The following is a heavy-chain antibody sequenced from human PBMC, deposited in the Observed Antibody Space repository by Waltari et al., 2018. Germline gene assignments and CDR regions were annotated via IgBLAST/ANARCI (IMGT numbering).Heavy chain of an antibody. V-gene: IGHV4-31*03. CDR2: IYYSGST. D-gene: IGHD1-26*01. CDR1: GGSISSGGYS. Sequence: QLQLQKSGPGLVKPSQTLSLTCTVPGGSISSGGYSWGWIRQHPGKGLEWIGYIYYSGSTYYNPSLKSRVTISVDTSKNQFSLKLSSVTAADTAVYYCARSSVGATGPDAFDIWGQGTMVTVSS. CDR3: ARSSVGATGPDAFDI. J-gene: IGHJ3*02.